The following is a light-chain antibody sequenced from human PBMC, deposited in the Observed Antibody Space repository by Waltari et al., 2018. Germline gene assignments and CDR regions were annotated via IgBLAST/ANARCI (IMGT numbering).Light chain of an antibody. V-gene: IGLV2-14*03. CDR1: TSDIGRYGS. Sequence: QSALTQPVSVSGWPGQSITIACNGSTSDIGRYGSVSWYQHHPGKAPKLLIYDVYTRASGISTRFSASKSDSTASLTISGRQAEDEADYYCNSYTLSDTRVFGGGTKLTVL. CDR3: NSYTLSDTRV. J-gene: IGLJ3*02. CDR2: DVY.